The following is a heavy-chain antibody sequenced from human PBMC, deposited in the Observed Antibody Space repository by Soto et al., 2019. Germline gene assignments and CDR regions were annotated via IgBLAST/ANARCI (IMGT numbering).Heavy chain of an antibody. CDR1: GGSISSYY. V-gene: IGHV4-59*01. Sequence: QVQLQESGPGLVKPSETLSLTCTVSGGSISSYYWSWIQQPPGKGLEWIGYIYYSGSTNYNPSLKSRVTISVDTSKNQFSLKLSSVTAADTAVYYCARDRWGEDGSGSYSLDYWGQGTLVTVSS. D-gene: IGHD3-10*01. CDR2: IYYSGST. J-gene: IGHJ4*02. CDR3: ARDRWGEDGSGSYSLDY.